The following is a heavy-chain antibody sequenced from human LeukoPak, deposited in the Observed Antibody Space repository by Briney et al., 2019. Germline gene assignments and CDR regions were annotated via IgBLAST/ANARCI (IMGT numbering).Heavy chain of an antibody. Sequence: SETLSLTCTVSGGSISSSSYYWGWIRQPPGKGQEWIGSIYYSGSTYYNPSLQSRVTISRDTSKSQFSLKVTSVTAADTAVYSCARLLDNDSSGDPDTFDMWGQGTMVTVSS. J-gene: IGHJ3*02. V-gene: IGHV4-39*07. CDR3: ARLLDNDSSGDPDTFDM. CDR1: GGSISSSSYY. D-gene: IGHD3-22*01. CDR2: IYYSGST.